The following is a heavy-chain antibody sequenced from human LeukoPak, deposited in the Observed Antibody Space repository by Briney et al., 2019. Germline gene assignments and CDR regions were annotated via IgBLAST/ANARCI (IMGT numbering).Heavy chain of an antibody. CDR2: INHSGST. CDR3: ARKSTRYFDSLNWFDP. Sequence: SETLSLTCAVYGGSFSGYYLSWIRQPPGKGLEWIGEINHSGSTNYNPSLKSRVTISVDTSKNQFSLKLSSVTAADTAVYYCARKSTRYFDSLNWFDPWGQGTLVTVSS. J-gene: IGHJ5*02. V-gene: IGHV4-34*01. CDR1: GGSFSGYY. D-gene: IGHD3-9*01.